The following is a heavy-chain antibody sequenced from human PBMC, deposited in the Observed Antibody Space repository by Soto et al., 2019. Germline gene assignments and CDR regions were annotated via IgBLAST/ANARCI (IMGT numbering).Heavy chain of an antibody. Sequence: QVQLVQSGAEVKKPGSSVNVSCKASGGTFSSYAISWVRQAPGQGLEWMGGIIPIFGTANYAQKFQGRVTITADESTSTAYMELSSLRSEDTAVYYCARGAGYYYDSSGYSQFDYWGQGTLVTVSS. CDR1: GGTFSSYA. CDR2: IIPIFGTA. V-gene: IGHV1-69*12. J-gene: IGHJ4*02. D-gene: IGHD3-22*01. CDR3: ARGAGYYYDSSGYSQFDY.